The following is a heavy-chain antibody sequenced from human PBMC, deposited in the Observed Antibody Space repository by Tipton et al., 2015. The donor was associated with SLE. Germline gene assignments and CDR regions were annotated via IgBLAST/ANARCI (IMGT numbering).Heavy chain of an antibody. CDR3: ARGYMVQGIYIYLDY. V-gene: IGHV3-21*03. CDR2: ISRTNSYI. J-gene: IGHJ4*02. Sequence: SLRLSCAASGFTFSSFSMNWVRQAPGKGLEWVSSISRTNSYIYYADSVKGRFTISRDNAENSLYLQMNSLRAEDTAVYYCARGYMVQGIYIYLDYWGQGTLVTVSS. CDR1: GFTFSSFS. D-gene: IGHD3-10*01.